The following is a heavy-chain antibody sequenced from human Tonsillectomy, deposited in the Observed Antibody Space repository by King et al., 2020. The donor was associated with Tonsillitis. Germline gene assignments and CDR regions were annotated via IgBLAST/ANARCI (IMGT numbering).Heavy chain of an antibody. D-gene: IGHD2-15*01. CDR1: GYTLTELS. CDR2: FDLEDGET. CDR3: ATEGCSGGSCYHRYYGMDV. J-gene: IGHJ6*02. Sequence: VQLVQSGAEVKKPGASVKVSCKVSGYTLTELSMHWVRQAPGKGLEWMGGFDLEDGETIYAQKFQGRVTMTEDTSTDTAYMELSSLRSEDTAVYYCATEGCSGGSCYHRYYGMDVWGQGTTVTVSS. V-gene: IGHV1-24*01.